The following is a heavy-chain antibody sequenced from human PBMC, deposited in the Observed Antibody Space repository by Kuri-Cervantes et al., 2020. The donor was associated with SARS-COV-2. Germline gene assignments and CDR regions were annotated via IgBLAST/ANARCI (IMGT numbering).Heavy chain of an antibody. D-gene: IGHD2/OR15-2a*01. J-gene: IGHJ6*02. CDR1: GGSISGYN. CDR2: VYSSGGT. Sequence: GSLRLSCTVSGGSISGYNWNWIRQSDGQGMEFIGRVYSSGGTNSNPSLDRRVTMSIYTAKNQVSLRLTSVTAADTAVYYCARGILGDDSIHYGMGVWGQGTSVTVSS. CDR3: ARGILGDDSIHYGMGV. V-gene: IGHV4-4*07.